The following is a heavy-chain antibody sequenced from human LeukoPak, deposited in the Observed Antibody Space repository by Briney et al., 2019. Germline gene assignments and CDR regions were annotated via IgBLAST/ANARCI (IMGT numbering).Heavy chain of an antibody. D-gene: IGHD3-3*01. V-gene: IGHV4-59*01. CDR1: GGSISSYY. CDR3: ARVLRFLEWLPKDYYMDV. CDR2: FYYSGST. J-gene: IGHJ6*03. Sequence: SKTLSLSCTVSGGSISSYYWSWIRQPPGKGLEWIGYFYYSGSTNYNPSLKSRVTISVDTSKNQFSLKLSSVTAADTAVYYCARVLRFLEWLPKDYYMDVWGKGTTVTVSS.